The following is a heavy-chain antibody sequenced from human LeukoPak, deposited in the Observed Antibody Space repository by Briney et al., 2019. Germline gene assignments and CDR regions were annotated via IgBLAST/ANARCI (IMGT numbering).Heavy chain of an antibody. CDR3: AKDRGGPPNVLRFLEWSPGAFDI. Sequence: GGSLRLSCAASGFTFSGSAMHWVRQASGKGLAWVSHINSDGSSTDYADSVRGRFTISRDNAKNTLYLHMNSLRAEDTAVYYCAKDRGGPPNVLRFLEWSPGAFDIWGQGTMVTVSS. CDR1: GFTFSGSA. D-gene: IGHD3-3*01. CDR2: INSDGSST. J-gene: IGHJ3*02. V-gene: IGHV3-74*01.